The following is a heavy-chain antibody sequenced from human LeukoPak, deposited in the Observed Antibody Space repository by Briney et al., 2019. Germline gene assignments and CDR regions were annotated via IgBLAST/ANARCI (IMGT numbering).Heavy chain of an antibody. D-gene: IGHD2-2*01. CDR3: ARHKLVVPAAYLGAFDI. V-gene: IGHV4-39*01. Sequence: PSETLSLTCTVSGGSISSSSYYWGWIRQPPGKGLEWIVSIYYSGSTYYNPSLKSRVTISVDTSKNQFSLKLSSVTAADTAVYYCARHKLVVPAAYLGAFDIWGQGTMVTVSS. J-gene: IGHJ3*02. CDR2: IYYSGST. CDR1: GGSISSSSYY.